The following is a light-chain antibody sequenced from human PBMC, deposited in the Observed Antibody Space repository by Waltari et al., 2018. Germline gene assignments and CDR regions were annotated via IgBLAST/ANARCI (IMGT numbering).Light chain of an antibody. V-gene: IGLV1-51*02. J-gene: IGLJ7*01. CDR1: RSNIGNNY. Sequence: QSVLTQPPSVSAAPGQRVTISCSGGRSNIGNNYVSWYRQFPGTAPKLLIYEEKERPSGGPGRFSGSKSGTSATLDITGLQAGDEADYYCGTWDSSLSGAVFGGGTHLTVL. CDR3: GTWDSSLSGAV. CDR2: EEK.